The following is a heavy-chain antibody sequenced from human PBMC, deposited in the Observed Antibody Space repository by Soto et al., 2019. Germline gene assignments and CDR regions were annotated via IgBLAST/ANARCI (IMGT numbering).Heavy chain of an antibody. V-gene: IGHV4-31*03. Sequence: QVQLQESGPGLVKPSQTLSLTCTVSGASISSGTYYWTWIRQHPGKGLEWIGYIYYSGSTYYNPSLKSRLTMSVDTSKNQFSRKLSSVTAADTALYFCARDRHGDEIDYWGQGTLVTVSS. CDR1: GASISSGTYY. CDR2: IYYSGST. J-gene: IGHJ4*02. CDR3: ARDRHGDEIDY. D-gene: IGHD4-17*01.